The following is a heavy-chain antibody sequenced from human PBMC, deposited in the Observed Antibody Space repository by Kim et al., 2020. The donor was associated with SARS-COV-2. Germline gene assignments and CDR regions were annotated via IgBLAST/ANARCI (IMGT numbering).Heavy chain of an antibody. CDR1: GYTFTSYA. CDR3: AREGCSSTSCYLQTDYYGMDV. J-gene: IGHJ6*02. V-gene: IGHV7-4-1*02. CDR2: INTNTGNP. Sequence: ASVKVSCKASGYTFTSYAMNWVRQAPGQGLEWMGWINTNTGNPTYAQGFTGRFVFSLDTSVSTAYLQISSLKAEDTAVCYCAREGCSSTSCYLQTDYYGMDVWGQGTTVTVSS. D-gene: IGHD2-2*01.